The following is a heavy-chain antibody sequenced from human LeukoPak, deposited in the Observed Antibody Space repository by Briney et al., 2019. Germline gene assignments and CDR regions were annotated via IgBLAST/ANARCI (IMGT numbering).Heavy chain of an antibody. CDR1: GFTVSSNY. J-gene: IGHJ3*02. CDR2: IYSGGST. Sequence: TGGSLRLSCAASGFTVSSNYMSWVRQAPGKGLEWVSVIYSGGSTYYADSVKGRFTISRGNSKNTLYLQMNSLRAEDTAVYYCARDVPVTTDAFDIWGQGTMVTVSS. CDR3: ARDVPVTTDAFDI. V-gene: IGHV3-53*01. D-gene: IGHD3-22*01.